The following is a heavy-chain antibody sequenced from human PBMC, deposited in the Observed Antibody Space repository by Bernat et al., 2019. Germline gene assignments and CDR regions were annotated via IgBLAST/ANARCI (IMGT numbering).Heavy chain of an antibody. CDR2: ISYDGSNK. V-gene: IGHV3-30*01. Sequence: QVQLVESGGGVVQPGRSLRLSCAASGFTFSSYAMHWVRQAPGKGLEWVAVISYDGSNKYYADSVKGRFTISRDNSKNTLYLQMNSRRAEDTDVYYCARDVVRYSLCSYYVDCWGKGTTVTVSS. CDR3: ARDVVRYSLCSYYVDC. J-gene: IGHJ6*03. D-gene: IGHD3-9*01. CDR1: GFTFSSYA.